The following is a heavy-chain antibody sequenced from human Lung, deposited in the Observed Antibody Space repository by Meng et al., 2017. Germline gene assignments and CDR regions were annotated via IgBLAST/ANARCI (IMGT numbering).Heavy chain of an antibody. CDR2: INHSGST. D-gene: IGHD4-11*01. V-gene: IGHV4-34*01. J-gene: IGHJ4*02. Sequence: GKPQQGGAGLLKPSETLSLTCVVSGGSFSDYYWGWIRQPPGKGLEWIGEINHSGSTNYNPSLESRATISVDTSQNNLSLKLSSVTAADSAVYYCARGPTTMAHDFDYWGQGTLVTVSS. CDR1: GGSFSDYY. CDR3: ARGPTTMAHDFDY.